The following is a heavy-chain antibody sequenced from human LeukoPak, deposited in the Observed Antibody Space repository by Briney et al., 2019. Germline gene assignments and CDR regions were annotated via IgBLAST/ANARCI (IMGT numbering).Heavy chain of an antibody. Sequence: SETLSLTCTVAGGSISSYYWSWIRQPPGKGLEWIANIYHTGSTNYNPSLSSRVTISIDTAKNQLSLKLTSVTAADTAVYYCARRGRNSSGWQDYLWGQGTLVTVSS. CDR1: GGSISSYY. V-gene: IGHV4-59*01. CDR3: ARRGRNSSGWQDYL. D-gene: IGHD6-25*01. J-gene: IGHJ4*02. CDR2: IYHTGST.